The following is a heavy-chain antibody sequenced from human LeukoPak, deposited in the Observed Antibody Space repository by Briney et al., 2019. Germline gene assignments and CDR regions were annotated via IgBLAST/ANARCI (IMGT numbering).Heavy chain of an antibody. D-gene: IGHD6-13*01. J-gene: IGHJ3*02. Sequence: PGGSLRLSCVASGFTFNSYEMNWVRQAPGKGLEWVSGISWNSGSIGYADSVKGRFTISRDNAKNSLYLQMNSLRAEDMALYYCAKAAAAGKFDIWGQGTMVTVSS. CDR3: AKAAAAGKFDI. V-gene: IGHV3-9*03. CDR1: GFTFNSYE. CDR2: ISWNSGSI.